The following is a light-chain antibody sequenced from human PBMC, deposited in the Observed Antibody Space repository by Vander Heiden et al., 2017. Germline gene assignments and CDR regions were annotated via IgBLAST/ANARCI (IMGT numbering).Light chain of an antibody. CDR1: SPNIGGGYD. V-gene: IGLV1-40*01. J-gene: IGLJ2*01. Sequence: QSVLTQPPSVSGAPGQRVPIPCTGSSPNIGGGYDVNWYQQLPGTAPKLLIYGNSNRPAGVPDRFSGSKSGSSAALAITGLQAEEEADDYCQSYDSSRSGSGVFGGGTKLTVL. CDR3: QSYDSSRSGSGV. CDR2: GNS.